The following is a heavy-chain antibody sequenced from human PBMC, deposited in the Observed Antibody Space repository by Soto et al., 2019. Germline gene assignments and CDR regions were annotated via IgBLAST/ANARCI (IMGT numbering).Heavy chain of an antibody. Sequence: DVELSESGGVLVQPGGSLRLSCAASGFNFRSYAMSWVRRAPGKGLEWVSAISGSGGTSYFADSVRGRFTLSRDNSNNTVYLQLSSLRVEDTAEYFCAKGRGSSWTIDYWGHGTLVTVSS. V-gene: IGHV3-23*01. D-gene: IGHD6-13*01. CDR1: GFNFRSYA. J-gene: IGHJ4*01. CDR3: AKGRGSSWTIDY. CDR2: ISGSGGTS.